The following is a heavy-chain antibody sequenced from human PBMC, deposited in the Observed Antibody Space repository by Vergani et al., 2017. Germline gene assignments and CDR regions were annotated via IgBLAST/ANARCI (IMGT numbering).Heavy chain of an antibody. Sequence: QVQLRESGPGLVKPSETLSLTCTVSGGSISSYYWSWIRQPAGKGLEWGGRMYATGSTNYNPSLRSRVTMSVYTSKSLFSLKLSSVTAADTAVYFCARHNPCSSSWYSYFDYWGQGTLVTVSS. CDR3: ARHNPCSSSWYSYFDY. CDR2: MYATGST. CDR1: GGSISSYY. J-gene: IGHJ4*02. V-gene: IGHV4-4*07. D-gene: IGHD6-13*01.